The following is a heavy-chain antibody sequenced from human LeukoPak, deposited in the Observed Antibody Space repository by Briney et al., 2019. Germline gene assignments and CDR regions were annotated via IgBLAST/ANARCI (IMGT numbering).Heavy chain of an antibody. CDR1: GYTFTSYG. CDR3: ARDNIAAQGRWFDP. Sequence: ASVTVSCTASGYTFTSYGISWVRQAPGQGLDWMGWISAYNGNTNYAQKLQGRVTMTTDTSTSTAYMELRSLRSDDTAVYYCARDNIAAQGRWFDPWGQGTLVTVSS. V-gene: IGHV1-18*01. CDR2: ISAYNGNT. D-gene: IGHD6-6*01. J-gene: IGHJ5*02.